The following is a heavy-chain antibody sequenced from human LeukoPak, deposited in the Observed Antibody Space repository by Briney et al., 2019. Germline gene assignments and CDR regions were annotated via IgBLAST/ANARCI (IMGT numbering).Heavy chain of an antibody. CDR2: ISSSSSYI. J-gene: IGHJ4*02. CDR1: GFTFSSYS. V-gene: IGHV3-21*01. CDR3: ARIYCSSTSRYTIIGTALDY. D-gene: IGHD2-2*02. Sequence: PGGALRLSCAASGFTFSSYSMNWVRQAPGKGLEWVSSISSSSSYIYYADSVKGRFTISRDNAKNSLYLQMNSLRAEDTAVYYCARIYCSSTSRYTIIGTALDYRGQGTLVTVSS.